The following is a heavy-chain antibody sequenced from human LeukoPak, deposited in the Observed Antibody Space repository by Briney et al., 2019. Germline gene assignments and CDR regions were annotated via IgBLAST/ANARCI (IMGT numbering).Heavy chain of an antibody. Sequence: GGSLRLSCAAPGFTFDDYAMHWVRQAPGKGLEWVPGISWNSGSIGYADSVKGRFTISRDNAKNSLYLQMNSLRAEDTALYYCAKDIEGKIAVALDYWGQGTLVTVSS. J-gene: IGHJ4*02. V-gene: IGHV3-9*01. CDR3: AKDIEGKIAVALDY. D-gene: IGHD6-19*01. CDR2: ISWNSGSI. CDR1: GFTFDDYA.